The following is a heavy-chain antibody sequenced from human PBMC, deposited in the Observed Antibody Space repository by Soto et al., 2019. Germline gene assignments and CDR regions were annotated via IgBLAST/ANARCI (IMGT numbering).Heavy chain of an antibody. D-gene: IGHD2-15*01. Sequence: SETLSLTCAVYGVSFSGYYWSWIRQPPGKGLEWIGEINHSGSTNYNPSLKSRVTISVDTSKNQFSLKLSSVTAADTAVYYCARGRYFSGIRVNWFDPWGQGTLVT. CDR1: GVSFSGYY. CDR3: ARGRYFSGIRVNWFDP. J-gene: IGHJ5*02. V-gene: IGHV4-34*01. CDR2: INHSGST.